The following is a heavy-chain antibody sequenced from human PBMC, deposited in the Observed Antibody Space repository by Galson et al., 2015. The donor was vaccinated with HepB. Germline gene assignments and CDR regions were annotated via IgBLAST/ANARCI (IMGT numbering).Heavy chain of an antibody. V-gene: IGHV1-3*01. CDR1: GYTFTSYA. D-gene: IGHD3-10*01. CDR2: INAGNGNT. J-gene: IGHJ2*01. Sequence: SVKVSCKASGYTFTSYAMHWVRQAPGQRLEWMGWINAGNGNTKYSQKFQGRVTITRDTSASTAYMELSSLRSEDTAVYYCARADYYGSGRQGPWYFDLWGRGTLVTVSS. CDR3: ARADYYGSGRQGPWYFDL.